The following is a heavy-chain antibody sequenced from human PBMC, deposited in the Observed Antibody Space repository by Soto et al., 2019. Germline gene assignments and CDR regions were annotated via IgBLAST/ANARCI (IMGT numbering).Heavy chain of an antibody. CDR1: GGPFSSYA. D-gene: IGHD5-18*01. V-gene: IGHV1-69*13. J-gene: IGHJ4*02. CDR2: IIPIFGTA. CDR3: ARVQGYSYGYPCDY. Sequence: GASVKVSCKASGGPFSSYAISWVRQALGQGLEWMGGIIPIFGTANYAQKFQGRVTITADESTSTAYMELSSLRSEDTAVYYCARVQGYSYGYPCDYWGQGTLVTVSS.